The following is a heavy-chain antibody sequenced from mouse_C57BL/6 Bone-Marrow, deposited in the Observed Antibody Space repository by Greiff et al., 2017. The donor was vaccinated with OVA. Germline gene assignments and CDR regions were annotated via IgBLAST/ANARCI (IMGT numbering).Heavy chain of an antibody. D-gene: IGHD1-1*01. CDR1: GFTFSSYG. CDR2: ISSGGSYT. J-gene: IGHJ1*03. V-gene: IGHV5-6*02. Sequence: EVKLMESGGDLVKPGGSLKLSCAASGFTFSSYGMSWVRQTPDKRLEWVATISSGGSYTYYPDSVKGRFTISRDNAKNTLYLQMSSLKSEDTAMYYCARRGLYYGSSWWYFDVWGTGTTVTVSS. CDR3: ARRGLYYGSSWWYFDV.